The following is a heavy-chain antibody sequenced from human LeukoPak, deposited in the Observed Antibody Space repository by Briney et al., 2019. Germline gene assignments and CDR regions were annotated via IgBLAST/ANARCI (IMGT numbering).Heavy chain of an antibody. CDR1: GGSFSDYY. V-gene: IGHV4-34*01. CDR2: FNQGGST. CDR3: ARTKTHCGGDCGYYGMDV. D-gene: IGHD2-21*02. Sequence: PSETLSLTCDVYGGSFSDYYWSWIRQSPGKGLEWIGEFNQGGSTTYNPSLKSRVTISVDTSKNQFSLKLSSVTAADTAVYYCARTKTHCGGDCGYYGMDVWGQGTTVTVSS. J-gene: IGHJ6*02.